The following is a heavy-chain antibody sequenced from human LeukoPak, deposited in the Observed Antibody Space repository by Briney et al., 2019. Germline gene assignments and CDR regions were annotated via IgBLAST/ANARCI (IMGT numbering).Heavy chain of an antibody. V-gene: IGHV1-45*02. CDR2: ITPFNGNT. CDR1: GYTFTYRY. J-gene: IGHJ4*02. Sequence: GASVKVSCKASGYTFTYRYLHWVRQAPGQALEWMGWITPFNGNTNYAQKFQDRVTITRDRSMSTAYMELSSLRSEDTAVYYCAKDRSLYGNYWGQGTLVTVSS. D-gene: IGHD2-8*01. CDR3: AKDRSLYGNY.